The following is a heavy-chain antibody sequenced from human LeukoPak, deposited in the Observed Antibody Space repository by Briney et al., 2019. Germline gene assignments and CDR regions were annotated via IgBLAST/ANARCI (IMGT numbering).Heavy chain of an antibody. CDR3: ARDRGNRGYYYYYMDV. Sequence: SETLSLTCTVSGGSISSYYWSWIRQPPGKGLEWLGYIYYSGSTNYNPSLKSRVTISVDSSKNQFSLKLSSVTAADTAVYYCARDRGNRGYYYYYMDVWGKGTTVTISS. D-gene: IGHD1-14*01. CDR2: IYYSGST. CDR1: GGSISSYY. J-gene: IGHJ6*03. V-gene: IGHV4-59*01.